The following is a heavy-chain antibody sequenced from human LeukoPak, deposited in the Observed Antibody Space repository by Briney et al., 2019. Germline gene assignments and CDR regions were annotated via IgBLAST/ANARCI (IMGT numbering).Heavy chain of an antibody. V-gene: IGHV4-31*03. CDR3: ERDGGEDSSSRAVLH. CDR1: GGSISSGGYY. D-gene: IGHD6-13*01. Sequence: SQTLSLTCTVCGGSISSGGYYWSWIRQHPGKGLEWIGYIYYSGSTYYNPSLKSRVTISVDTSKNQFSLKLSSVTAADTAVYYCERDGGEDSSSRAVLHWGQGTLVTVSS. CDR2: IYYSGST. J-gene: IGHJ4*02.